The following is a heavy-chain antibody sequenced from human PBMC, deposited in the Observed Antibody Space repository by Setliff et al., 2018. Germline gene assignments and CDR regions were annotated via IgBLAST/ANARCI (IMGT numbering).Heavy chain of an antibody. CDR3: ARRGERFFNWFDP. J-gene: IGHJ5*02. D-gene: IGHD2-21*01. Sequence: GESLKISCKGSGYSFSNFWIGWVRQMPGKGLEWMGIIYPGDSHTRYSPSFQGQVTMSADKSINPAYLLWSNLKASDTAIYYCARRGERFFNWFDPWGQGTLVTVSS. V-gene: IGHV5-51*01. CDR1: GYSFSNFW. CDR2: IYPGDSHT.